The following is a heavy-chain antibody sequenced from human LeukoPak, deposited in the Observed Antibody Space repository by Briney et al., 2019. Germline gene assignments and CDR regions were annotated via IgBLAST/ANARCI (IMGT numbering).Heavy chain of an antibody. Sequence: ASVKVSCKASGSPFTSDYMHWVRQAPGQGLEWMGIINPSGGSMNYAQNFQGRVTMTRDTSTSTVYMELSSLTSEDTAVYYCARGSRYFDYWGQGTLVTVSS. J-gene: IGHJ4*02. V-gene: IGHV1-46*01. CDR2: INPSGGSM. D-gene: IGHD3-10*01. CDR3: ARGSRYFDY. CDR1: GSPFTSDY.